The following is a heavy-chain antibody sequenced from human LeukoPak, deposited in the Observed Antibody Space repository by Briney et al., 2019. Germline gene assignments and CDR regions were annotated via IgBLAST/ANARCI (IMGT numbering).Heavy chain of an antibody. D-gene: IGHD3-22*01. Sequence: GASVKVSCKASGGTFSSYAISWVRQAPGQGLEWMGGIIPIFGTANYAQKFQGRVTITADESTSTAYMELSSLRSEDTAVYYCARSTYDSRGYYDATDLGYWGQGTLVTVSS. V-gene: IGHV1-69*13. CDR3: ARSTYDSRGYYDATDLGY. J-gene: IGHJ4*02. CDR2: IIPIFGTA. CDR1: GGTFSSYA.